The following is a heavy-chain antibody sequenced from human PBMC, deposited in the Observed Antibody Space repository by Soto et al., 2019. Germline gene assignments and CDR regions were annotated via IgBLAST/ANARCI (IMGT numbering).Heavy chain of an antibody. J-gene: IGHJ5*02. CDR2: INTNTGNP. V-gene: IGHV7-4-1*01. Sequence: GASLKVSCNASGYTFTSYATNWVRQAPGQGLEWMGWINTNTGNPTYVQGFTGRFVFSLDTSVSTAYLQICRLKAEDTAVYYCARSRLVKAVAGTNWFDPWGQGTLVTVSS. D-gene: IGHD6-19*01. CDR3: ARSRLVKAVAGTNWFDP. CDR1: GYTFTSYA.